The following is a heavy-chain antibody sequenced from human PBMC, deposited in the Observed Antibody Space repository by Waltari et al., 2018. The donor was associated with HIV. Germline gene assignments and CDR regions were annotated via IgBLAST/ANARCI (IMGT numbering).Heavy chain of an antibody. J-gene: IGHJ4*02. V-gene: IGHV4-30-2*01. Sequence: QLQLQESGSGLVKPSQTLSLTCAVSGGSISSGGYSWSWIRQPPGKGLEWIGYIYHSGSTYYNPSLKSRVTISVDRSKNQFSLKLSSVTAADTAVYYCARVPRGTTDGGAYYFDYWGQGTLVTVSS. D-gene: IGHD1-7*01. CDR2: IYHSGST. CDR3: ARVPRGTTDGGAYYFDY. CDR1: GGSISSGGYS.